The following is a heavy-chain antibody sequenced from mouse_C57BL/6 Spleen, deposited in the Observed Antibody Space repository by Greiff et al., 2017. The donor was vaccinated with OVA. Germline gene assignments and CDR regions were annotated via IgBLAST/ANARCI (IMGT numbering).Heavy chain of an antibody. J-gene: IGHJ3*01. D-gene: IGHD1-1*02. CDR2: INPSTGGT. CDR1: GYSFTGYY. V-gene: IGHV1-42*01. CDR3: ARSGGGGGSAWFAY. Sequence: VQLQQSGPELVKPGASVKISCKASGYSFTGYYMNWVKQSPEKSLEWIGEINPSTGGTTYNQKFKAKATLTVDKSSSTAYMQLKSLTSEDSAVYYCARSGGGGGSAWFAYGGQGTLVTVSA.